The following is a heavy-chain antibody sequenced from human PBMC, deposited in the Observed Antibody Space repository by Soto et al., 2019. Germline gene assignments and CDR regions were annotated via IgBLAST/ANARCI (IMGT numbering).Heavy chain of an antibody. J-gene: IGHJ4*01. V-gene: IGHV1-69*01. CDR2: IIPIFETP. CDR1: GGTFSSYP. D-gene: IGHD2-2*01. Sequence: QVQLVQSGAEVKKPGSSVKVSCKVSGGTFSSYPINWVRQAPGQGPEWMGGIIPIFETPTYAQKFQGRVTITADESTSTAYMELSRLRSEDTAVYYCARNVASGMPIFDYWGQGALVTVSS. CDR3: ARNVASGMPIFDY.